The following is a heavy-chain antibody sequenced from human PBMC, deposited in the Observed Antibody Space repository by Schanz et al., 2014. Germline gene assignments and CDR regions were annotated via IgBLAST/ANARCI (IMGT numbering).Heavy chain of an antibody. Sequence: QVQLVESGGGVVQPGRSLRLSCAASGFIFGTAGLHWVRQPPGKGLEWVAVISSDGTNTYYADSVEGRFTISRDVSKSTVYMHMTSLRPEDTAVYFCVRLATSRSRLDTALDIGGQGTLVTVSS. J-gene: IGHJ3*02. CDR2: ISSDGTNT. D-gene: IGHD2-2*01. CDR3: VRLATSRSRLDTALDI. V-gene: IGHV3-30*04. CDR1: GFIFGTAG.